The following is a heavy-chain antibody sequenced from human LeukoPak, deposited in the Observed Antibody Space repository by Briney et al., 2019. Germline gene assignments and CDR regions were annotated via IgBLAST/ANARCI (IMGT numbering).Heavy chain of an antibody. Sequence: GGSLRLSCEASGFTFSAYAMTWVRQAPGKGLEWVSTITPTGDYIYSADSLKGRFTISRDNAKNSLFLQMNSLRAEDTAVYFCARDTSGWSRDFWGQGTLVTVSS. J-gene: IGHJ4*02. CDR1: GFTFSAYA. CDR2: ITPTGDYI. V-gene: IGHV3-21*01. CDR3: ARDTSGWSRDF. D-gene: IGHD6-19*01.